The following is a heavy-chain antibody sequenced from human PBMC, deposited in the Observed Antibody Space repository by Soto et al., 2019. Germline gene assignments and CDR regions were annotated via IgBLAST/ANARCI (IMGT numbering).Heavy chain of an antibody. J-gene: IGHJ6*02. CDR1: GYTFTGYY. V-gene: IGHV1-2*04. D-gene: IGHD6-13*01. CDR3: ARGTLAAAAVFGDYYGMDV. CDR2: INPNSGGT. Sequence: ASVKVSCKASGYTFTGYYMHWVRQAPGQGLEWMGWINPNSGGTNYAQKFQGWVTMTRDTSISTAYMELSRLRSDDTAVYYCARGTLAAAAVFGDYYGMDVWGQGTTVTVSS.